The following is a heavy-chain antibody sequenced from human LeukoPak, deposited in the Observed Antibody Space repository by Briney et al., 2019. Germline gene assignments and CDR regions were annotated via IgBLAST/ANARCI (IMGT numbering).Heavy chain of an antibody. CDR1: GGSFSGYY. CDR2: IYYSGST. J-gene: IGHJ3*02. Sequence: PSETLSLTCAVYGGSFSGYYWSWIRQPPGKGLEWIGYIYYSGSTNYNPSLKSRVTISVDTSKNQFSLKLSSVTAADTAVYYCARDRYYDFWSGSRDAFDIWGQGTMVTVSS. V-gene: IGHV4-59*01. CDR3: ARDRYYDFWSGSRDAFDI. D-gene: IGHD3-3*01.